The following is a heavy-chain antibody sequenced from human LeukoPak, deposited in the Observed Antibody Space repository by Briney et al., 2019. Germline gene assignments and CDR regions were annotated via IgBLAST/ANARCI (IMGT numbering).Heavy chain of an antibody. V-gene: IGHV3-30-3*01. CDR3: ARSPGYSDY. J-gene: IGHJ4*02. CDR2: ISYDGSNK. Sequence: PGGSLRLSCAASGFTFSSYAMHWVRQAPGKGLEWVAVISYDGSNKYYADSVKGRFTISRDNSKNTLYLQMNSLRAEDTAVYYCARSPGYSDYWGQGTLVTVSS. CDR1: GFTFSSYA.